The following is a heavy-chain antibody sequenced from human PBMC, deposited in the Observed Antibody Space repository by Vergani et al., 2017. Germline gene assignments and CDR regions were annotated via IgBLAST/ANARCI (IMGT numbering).Heavy chain of an antibody. Sequence: QVQLQESGPGLVKPSETLSLTCTVSGGSISSYYWSWIRQPPGKGLEWIGYIYYSGSTNYNPALKSRVTISVDTSKNQFSLKLSSVTAADTAVYYCARDVGEXAARRGSYYYYMDVWGKGP. J-gene: IGHJ6*03. V-gene: IGHV4-59*01. CDR2: IYYSGST. CDR3: ARDVGEXAARRGSYYYYMDV. CDR1: GGSISSYY. D-gene: IGHD2-2*01.